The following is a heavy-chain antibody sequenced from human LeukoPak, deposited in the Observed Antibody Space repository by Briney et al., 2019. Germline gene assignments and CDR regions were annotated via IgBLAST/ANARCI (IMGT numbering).Heavy chain of an antibody. J-gene: IGHJ4*02. D-gene: IGHD1-26*01. CDR3: ARDGWELPFDY. V-gene: IGHV4-39*07. Sequence: PSETLSLTCSVSGDSISGSSFYWSWVRQAPGKGLEWIGSLSHTGSTYYSPSLKSRVTISVDTSKNQFSLKLSSVTAADTAVYYCARDGWELPFDYWGQGTLVTVSS. CDR2: LSHTGST. CDR1: GDSISGSSFY.